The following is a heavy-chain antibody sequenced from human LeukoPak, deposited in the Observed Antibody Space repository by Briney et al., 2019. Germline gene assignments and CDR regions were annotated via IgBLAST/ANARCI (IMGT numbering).Heavy chain of an antibody. V-gene: IGHV4-39*07. CDR2: IYYSGST. CDR1: GGSISSSSYY. J-gene: IGHJ4*02. D-gene: IGHD3-22*01. Sequence: SETLSLTCTVSGGSISSSSYYWGWIRQPPGKGLEWIGSIYYSGSTYYNPSLKSRVTISVDTSKNQFSLKLSSVTAADTAVYYCAREGSPGAYYYDSSGYYSTNPRKGRLIDYWGQGTLVTVSS. CDR3: AREGSPGAYYYDSSGYYSTNPRKGRLIDY.